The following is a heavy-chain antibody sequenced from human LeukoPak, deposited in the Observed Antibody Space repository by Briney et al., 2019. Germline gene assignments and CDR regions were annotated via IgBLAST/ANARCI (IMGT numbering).Heavy chain of an antibody. CDR2: ISSSSSTI. Sequence: PGGSLRLSCAASVITLSKNAFGSGCQAPGKGLEWVSYISSSSSTIYYADSVKGRFTISRDNAKNSLYLQMNSLRDEDTAVYYCAIGLNMAVWGQGTTVTVSS. V-gene: IGHV3-48*02. J-gene: IGHJ6*02. CDR1: VITLSKNA. CDR3: AIGLNMAV. D-gene: IGHD2-21*02.